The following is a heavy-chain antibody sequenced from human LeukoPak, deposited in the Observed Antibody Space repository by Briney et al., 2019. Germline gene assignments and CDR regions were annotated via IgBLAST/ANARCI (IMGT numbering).Heavy chain of an antibody. Sequence: GGSLRLSCAASGFTFSSYAMSWVRQAPGKGLVWVSRITSDGTATTYADSVKGRFTISRDNAKNTLYLQMNSLRAEDTALYYCARGYNYANDFDSWGQGTLVSVSS. CDR2: ITSDGTAT. CDR3: ARGYNYANDFDS. V-gene: IGHV3-74*01. CDR1: GFTFSSYA. J-gene: IGHJ4*02. D-gene: IGHD5-24*01.